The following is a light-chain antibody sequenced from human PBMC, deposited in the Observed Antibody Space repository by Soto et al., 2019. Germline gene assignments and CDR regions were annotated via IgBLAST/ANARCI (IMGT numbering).Light chain of an antibody. CDR3: QQYSTYSPVT. Sequence: DIQMTQSPSTLSASVGDRVTITCRASKSISSWLAWYQLKPGKAPKRLIYKASTLESTVPSRFSGSGSGTEFTLTISSLQPDDFATYYCQQYSTYSPVTFGQGTKLEIK. CDR1: KSISSW. J-gene: IGKJ2*01. V-gene: IGKV1-5*03. CDR2: KAS.